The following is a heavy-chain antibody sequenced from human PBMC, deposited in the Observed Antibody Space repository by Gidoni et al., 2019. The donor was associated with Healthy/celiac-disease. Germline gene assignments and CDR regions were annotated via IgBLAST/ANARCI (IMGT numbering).Heavy chain of an antibody. CDR1: GGSFSGYY. J-gene: IGHJ3*02. V-gene: IGHV4-34*01. D-gene: IGHD2-2*01. Sequence: QVQLQQWGAGLLKPSETLSLTCAVYGGSFSGYYWSWIRQPPGKGLEWIGEINHSGSTNYNPSLKSRVTISVDTSKNQFSLKLSSVTAADTAVYYCARSTRIPAAAAREYGAFDIWGQGTMVTVSS. CDR2: INHSGST. CDR3: ARSTRIPAAAAREYGAFDI.